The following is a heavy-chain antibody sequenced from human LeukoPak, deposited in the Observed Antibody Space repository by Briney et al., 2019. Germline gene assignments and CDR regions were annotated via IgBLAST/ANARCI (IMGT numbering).Heavy chain of an antibody. J-gene: IGHJ4*02. V-gene: IGHV3-48*02. Sequence: GGSLRLSCAASGFTFSSYGMNWVRQAPGKGVEWVSYISTTSSTIYYADSVKGRFTMSRDNAKSSLYLQMDSLRDEDTAVYYCARGKEKWLDHFDYWGQGSLVTVSS. CDR2: ISTTSSTI. CDR3: ARGKEKWLDHFDY. CDR1: GFTFSSYG. D-gene: IGHD6-19*01.